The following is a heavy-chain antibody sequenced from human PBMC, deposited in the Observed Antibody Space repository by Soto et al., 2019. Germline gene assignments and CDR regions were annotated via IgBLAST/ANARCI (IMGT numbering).Heavy chain of an antibody. CDR1: GGSISSSSYY. V-gene: IGHV4-39*01. CDR2: IYYSGST. Sequence: SETLSLTCTVSGGSISSSSYYWGWIRQPPGKGLEWIGSIYYSGSTYYNPSLKCRVTISVDTSKNQFSLKLSSVTAADTAVYYCASPNSSSWGYFDYWGQGTLVTVSS. D-gene: IGHD6-13*01. J-gene: IGHJ4*02. CDR3: ASPNSSSWGYFDY.